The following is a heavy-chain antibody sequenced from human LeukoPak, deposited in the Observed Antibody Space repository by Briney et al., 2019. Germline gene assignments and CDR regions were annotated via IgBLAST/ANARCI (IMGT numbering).Heavy chain of an antibody. CDR1: GGSFSGYY. CDR2: INHSGST. D-gene: IGHD2-21*02. Sequence: SETLSLTCAVYGGSFSGYYWSWIRQPPGKGLEWIGEINHSGSTNYNPSLKSRVTISVDTSKNQFSLKLSSVTAADTAVYYCARIIRGGDLDYFDHWGQGTLVTVSS. V-gene: IGHV4-34*01. J-gene: IGHJ4*02. CDR3: ARIIRGGDLDYFDH.